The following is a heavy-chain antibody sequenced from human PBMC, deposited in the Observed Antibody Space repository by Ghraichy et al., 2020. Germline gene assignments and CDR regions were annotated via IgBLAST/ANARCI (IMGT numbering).Heavy chain of an antibody. CDR2: ISSSSSTI. CDR1: GFTFSSYS. CDR3: ARDIDDSSGYYNGLP. J-gene: IGHJ5*02. D-gene: IGHD3-22*01. V-gene: IGHV3-48*02. Sequence: GESLNISCAASGFTFSSYSMNWVRQAPGKGLEWVSYISSSSSTIYYADSVKGRFTISRDNAKNSLYLQMNSLRDEDTAVYYCARDIDDSSGYYNGLPWGQGTLVTVSS.